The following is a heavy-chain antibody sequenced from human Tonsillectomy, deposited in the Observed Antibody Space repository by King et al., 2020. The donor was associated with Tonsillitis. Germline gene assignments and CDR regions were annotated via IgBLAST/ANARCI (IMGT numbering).Heavy chain of an antibody. D-gene: IGHD3-10*01. CDR2: IYYSVST. J-gene: IGHJ5*02. Sequence: QLQESGPGLVKPSETLSLTCTVSGGSISSYYWSWIRQPPGKGLEWIGYIYYSVSTNYNPSLKSRVTISVDTSKNQFSLKLSSVTAADTAVYYCARVVYYSGSGFDPWGQGTLVTVSS. CDR1: GGSISSYY. CDR3: ARVVYYSGSGFDP. V-gene: IGHV4-59*01.